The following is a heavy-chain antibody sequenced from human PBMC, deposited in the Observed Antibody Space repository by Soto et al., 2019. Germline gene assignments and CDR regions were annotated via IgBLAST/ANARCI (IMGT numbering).Heavy chain of an antibody. CDR2: ISAYNGNT. J-gene: IGHJ4*02. Sequence: GASVKVSCKASGYTFTSYGISWVRQAPGQGLERMGWISAYNGNTNYAQKLQGRVTMTTDTSTSTAYMELRSLRSDDTAVYYCARAYYDFWSGYLPGVYFDYWGQGTLVTVSS. D-gene: IGHD3-3*01. CDR3: ARAYYDFWSGYLPGVYFDY. V-gene: IGHV1-18*01. CDR1: GYTFTSYG.